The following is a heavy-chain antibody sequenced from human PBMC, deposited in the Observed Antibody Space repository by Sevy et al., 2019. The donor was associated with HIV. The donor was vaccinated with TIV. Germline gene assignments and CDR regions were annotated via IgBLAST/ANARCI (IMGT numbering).Heavy chain of an antibody. Sequence: ASVKVSCKASGYTFTGYYMHWVRQAPGQGLEWMGRINPNSGGTNYPQKFQGRVTMTRDTSISTAYMELSRLRSDDTDVYYCARDRNYDFWSGYYTTYYYYGMDVWGQGTTVTVSS. CDR2: INPNSGGT. V-gene: IGHV1-2*05. J-gene: IGHJ6*02. D-gene: IGHD3-3*01. CDR1: GYTFTGYY. CDR3: ARDRNYDFWSGYYTTYYYYGMDV.